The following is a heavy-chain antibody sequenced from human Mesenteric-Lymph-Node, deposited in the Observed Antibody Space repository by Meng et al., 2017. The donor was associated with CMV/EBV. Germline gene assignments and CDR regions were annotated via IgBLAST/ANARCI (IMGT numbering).Heavy chain of an antibody. CDR1: LTFSSYS. Sequence: LTFSSYSMNWVRQAPGKGLEWVSSISSSSSYIYYADSVKGRFTISRGNAKNSLYLQMNSLRAEDTAVYYCARSVAYSSGWYEYYFDYWGQGTLVTVSS. CDR3: ARSVAYSSGWYEYYFDY. CDR2: ISSSSSYI. D-gene: IGHD6-19*01. J-gene: IGHJ4*02. V-gene: IGHV3-21*01.